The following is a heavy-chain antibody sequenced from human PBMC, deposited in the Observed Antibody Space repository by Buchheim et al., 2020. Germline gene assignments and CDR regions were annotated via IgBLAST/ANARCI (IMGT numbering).Heavy chain of an antibody. D-gene: IGHD5-12*01. V-gene: IGHV3-30*18. Sequence: QVQLVESGGGVVQPGRSLRLSCAASGFTFSSYGMHWVRQAPGKGLEWVAVISYDGSNKYYADSVKGRFTISRENSKNTLYLQMNSLRAEDTAVYYCAKEGVATIWGSDLVDYWGQGTL. CDR3: AKEGVATIWGSDLVDY. CDR2: ISYDGSNK. J-gene: IGHJ4*02. CDR1: GFTFSSYG.